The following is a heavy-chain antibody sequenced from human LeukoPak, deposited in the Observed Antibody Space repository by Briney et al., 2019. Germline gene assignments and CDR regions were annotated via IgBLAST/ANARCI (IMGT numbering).Heavy chain of an antibody. Sequence: GGSLRLSCADSGFTFSNYNMNWVRQAPGKSMEWVSSITSSGTYTFYADSVKGRFTISRDNAKNSLYLQMDSLGPEDTAVYYCARDPYSGNYGTYYYYYMDVWGKGTTVTISS. CDR2: ITSSGTYT. D-gene: IGHD1-26*01. V-gene: IGHV3-21*01. CDR3: ARDPYSGNYGTYYYYYMDV. J-gene: IGHJ6*03. CDR1: GFTFSNYN.